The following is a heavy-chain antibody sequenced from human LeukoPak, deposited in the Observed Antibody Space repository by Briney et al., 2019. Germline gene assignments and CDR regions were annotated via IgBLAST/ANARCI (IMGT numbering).Heavy chain of an antibody. V-gene: IGHV3-23*01. CDR1: GFTFSAYA. J-gene: IGHJ4*02. CDR3: VKDAWTYCSGDCPRGPTSLYY. Sequence: GRSLRLSCAASGFTFSAYAMTWVRHAPGKGLEWVSGIGGSGGSTNYADSVKGRFTISRHNSKNTLYLQMNSLRAEDTAVYYCVKDAWTYCSGDCPRGPTSLYYWGQGTLVTVSS. D-gene: IGHD2-21*02. CDR2: IGGSGGST.